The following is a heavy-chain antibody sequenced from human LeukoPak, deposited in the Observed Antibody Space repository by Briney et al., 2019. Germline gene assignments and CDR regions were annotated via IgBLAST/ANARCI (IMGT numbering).Heavy chain of an antibody. D-gene: IGHD5-18*01. J-gene: IGHJ3*02. CDR1: GGTFSSYS. CDR3: ARYSYGTKDDAFDI. CDR2: IISIIDTA. Sequence: SVKVSCKASGGTFSSYSISWVRQAPGQGLEWMGGIISIIDTAKYAQKFQGRVTITADDSTSTVYMELSSLRSDDTAVYYCARYSYGTKDDAFDIWGQGTMVTVSS. V-gene: IGHV1-69*13.